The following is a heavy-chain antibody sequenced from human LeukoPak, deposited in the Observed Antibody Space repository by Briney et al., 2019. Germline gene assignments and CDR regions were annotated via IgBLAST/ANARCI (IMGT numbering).Heavy chain of an antibody. V-gene: IGHV3-33*01. J-gene: IGHJ5*02. CDR1: GFTFSSYG. Sequence: QPGRSLRLSCAASGFTFSSYGMHWVRQAPGKGLEWVAVIWYDGSNKYYADSVKGRLTISRDNSKNTLYLQMNSLRAEDTAVYYCARASTSCLRFDPWGQGTLVTVSS. CDR3: ARASTSCLRFDP. D-gene: IGHD2-2*01. CDR2: IWYDGSNK.